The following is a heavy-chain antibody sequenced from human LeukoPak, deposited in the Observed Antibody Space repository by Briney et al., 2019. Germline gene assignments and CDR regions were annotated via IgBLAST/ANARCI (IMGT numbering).Heavy chain of an antibody. CDR3: VRGGCSSTSCPPDY. V-gene: IGHV4-59*11. Sequence: ESSETLSLTCAVSGGSISSHNWSWIRQPPGKGLEWIGFIYYSRTTSYNPSLTRRVTISVDTSKNQLSLKLSSVTAADTAVYYCVRGGCSSTSCPPDYWGQGTLVTVSS. CDR1: GGSISSHN. D-gene: IGHD2-2*01. J-gene: IGHJ4*02. CDR2: IYYSRTT.